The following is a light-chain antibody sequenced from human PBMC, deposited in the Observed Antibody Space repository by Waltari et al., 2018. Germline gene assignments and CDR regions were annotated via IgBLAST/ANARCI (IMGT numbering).Light chain of an antibody. CDR3: STWDDSLRGSV. Sequence: QSVVTQPLSASGAPGQRVTISCSGRTSNIGGTSVTSYQHLPGTAPKVLIYGDNPRPSGVPDRFSGSKSGTSASLAISGLQSEDEADYYCSTWDDSLRGSVFGGGTKLTVL. J-gene: IGLJ3*02. CDR2: GDN. CDR1: TSNIGGTS. V-gene: IGLV1-44*01.